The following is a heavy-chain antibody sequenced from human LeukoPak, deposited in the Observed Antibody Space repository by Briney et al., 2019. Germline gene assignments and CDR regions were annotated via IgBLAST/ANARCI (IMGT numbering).Heavy chain of an antibody. CDR1: GGSIGSNH. Sequence: PSETLSLTCIVSGGSIGSNHWSWIRQPPGKGLEWMGHIYDGGSTNYNPSLKSRVTISVDTSKNQFSLKLNSVTAADTAVYYCARLMRVAARPFDYWGQGTLVTVSS. CDR2: IYDGGST. V-gene: IGHV4-59*08. J-gene: IGHJ4*02. CDR3: ARLMRVAARPFDY. D-gene: IGHD6-6*01.